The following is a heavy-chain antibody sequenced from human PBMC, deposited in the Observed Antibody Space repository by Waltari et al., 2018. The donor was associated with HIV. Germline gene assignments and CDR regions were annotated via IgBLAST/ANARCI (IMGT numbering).Heavy chain of an antibody. V-gene: IGHV3-30*18. J-gene: IGHJ6*02. CDR1: GFTFSSYG. D-gene: IGHD3-10*01. Sequence: QVQLVESGGGVVQPGRSLRLSCAASGFTFSSYGMHWVHQAPGKGLEWVALIWYDGSNKYYADSVKGRFTISRDNSKNTLFLQMNSLRAEDTAMYYCAKDIQYGSGSQALYYYGMDVWGQGTTITVSS. CDR2: IWYDGSNK. CDR3: AKDIQYGSGSQALYYYGMDV.